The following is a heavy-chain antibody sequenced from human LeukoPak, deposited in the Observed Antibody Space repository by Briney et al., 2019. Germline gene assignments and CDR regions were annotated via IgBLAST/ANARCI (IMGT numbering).Heavy chain of an antibody. D-gene: IGHD1-26*01. CDR1: GGSISSGGYY. Sequence: SQTLSLTCTVSGGSISSGGYYWSRIRQHPGKGLEWIGYIYYSGSTYYNPSLKSRVTISVDTSKNQFSLKLSSVTAADTAVYYCAGRGSSPRYYFDYWGQGTLVTVSS. V-gene: IGHV4-31*03. CDR2: IYYSGST. CDR3: AGRGSSPRYYFDY. J-gene: IGHJ4*02.